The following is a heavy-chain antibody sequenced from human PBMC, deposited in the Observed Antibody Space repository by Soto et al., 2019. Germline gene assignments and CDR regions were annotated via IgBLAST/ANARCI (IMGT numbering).Heavy chain of an antibody. Sequence: QVQLQESGPGLVKPSETLYLTCNVSGGSIRDSVWNWIRQPPGKGLEWIGYIYYSGRTNYNAALKNRVTISVDTSKNHCSLQLRSVTAADTAVYYCARVGGDDFGDSGGFDYWGQGTLVTVSS. V-gene: IGHV4-59*01. CDR2: IYYSGRT. D-gene: IGHD4-17*01. CDR1: GGSIRDSV. J-gene: IGHJ4*02. CDR3: ARVGGDDFGDSGGFDY.